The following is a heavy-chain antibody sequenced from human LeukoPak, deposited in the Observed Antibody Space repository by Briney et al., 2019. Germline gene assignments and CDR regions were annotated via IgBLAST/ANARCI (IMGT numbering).Heavy chain of an antibody. J-gene: IGHJ1*01. CDR2: ISTSGESA. CDR3: ASMYFSQYLQH. V-gene: IGHV3-23*01. D-gene: IGHD2-8*01. Sequence: GGSLRLSCPVSGFTFSSYAMSWVRQAPGRGLEWVSVISTSGESAYYADSVKGRFTISRDNSKNTLYLQMNSLRAEDTAVYYCASMYFSQYLQHWGQGTLVTVSS. CDR1: GFTFSSYA.